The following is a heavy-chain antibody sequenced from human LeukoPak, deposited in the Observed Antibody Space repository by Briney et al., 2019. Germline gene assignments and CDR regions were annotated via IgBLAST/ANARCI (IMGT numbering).Heavy chain of an antibody. CDR2: IYHSGST. J-gene: IGHJ4*02. V-gene: IGHV4-4*02. CDR1: GGSISSSNW. D-gene: IGHD5-18*01. Sequence: SGTLSLTCAVSGGSISSSNWWSWVRQPPGKGLEWIGEIYHSGSTNYNPSLKSRVTISVDKSKNQFSLKLSSVTAADTAVYYCARDRGYSYGCLDYWGQGTLVTVSS. CDR3: ARDRGYSYGCLDY.